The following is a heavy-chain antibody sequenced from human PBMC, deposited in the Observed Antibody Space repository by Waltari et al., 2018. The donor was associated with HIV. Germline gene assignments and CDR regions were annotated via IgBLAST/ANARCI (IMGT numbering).Heavy chain of an antibody. J-gene: IGHJ6*02. D-gene: IGHD2-15*01. CDR3: AKELRSGYSYYYYGMDV. V-gene: IGHV3-30*02. Sequence: QGQLVESGGGVVQPGGPLRPSRAASGFSFSLSGMLWVPQAPVKGVEWVTFIRYDGNTKYYADSVKGRFTISRDNSKNTLYLQMSSLRAEDTAVYYCAKELRSGYSYYYYGMDVWGQGTTVTVSS. CDR1: GFSFSLSG. CDR2: IRYDGNTK.